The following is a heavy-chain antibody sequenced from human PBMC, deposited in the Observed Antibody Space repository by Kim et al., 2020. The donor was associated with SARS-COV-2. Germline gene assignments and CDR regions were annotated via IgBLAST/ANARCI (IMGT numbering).Heavy chain of an antibody. CDR1: GGSSSSTTSF. CDR2: IYYSGST. Sequence: ETLSLTCTVPGGSSSSTTSFWGWLRPPPNKGLEWIGHIYYSGSTHYNPSLKSRVTISIDTSKKQFSLRLSSVTAADTAVYYCASEGYLAGILDYWGQGSLVTVSS. CDR3: ASEGYLAGILDY. V-gene: IGHV4-39*01. D-gene: IGHD3-10*01. J-gene: IGHJ4*02.